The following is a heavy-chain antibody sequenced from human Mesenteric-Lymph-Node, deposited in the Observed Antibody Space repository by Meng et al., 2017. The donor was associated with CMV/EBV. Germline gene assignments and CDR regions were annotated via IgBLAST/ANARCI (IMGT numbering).Heavy chain of an antibody. CDR1: GFTFSSYS. D-gene: IGHD2-15*01. Sequence: GGSLRLSCAASGFTFSSYSMNWVRQAPGKGLEWVSFISSSSGHIYYADSVKGRFTISRDNAKNSLFLQMNSLRAEDTAVYYCATVGLGCSGGSCYSYWGQGTLVTVSS. J-gene: IGHJ4*02. CDR3: ATVGLGCSGGSCYSY. V-gene: IGHV3-21*01. CDR2: ISSSSGHI.